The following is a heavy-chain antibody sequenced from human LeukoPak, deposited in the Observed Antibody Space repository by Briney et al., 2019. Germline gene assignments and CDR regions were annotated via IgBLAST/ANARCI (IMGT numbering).Heavy chain of an antibody. V-gene: IGHV3-66*01. Sequence: GGSLRLSCAASGFTVSSNYMSWVRQAPGKGLEWVSVIYSGGSTYYADSVKGRFTISRDNSKNTLYLQMNSLRAEDTAVYYCATRGPWFGELFDYYYYYYGMDVWGQGTTVTVSS. D-gene: IGHD3-10*01. CDR1: GFTVSSNY. CDR2: IYSGGST. CDR3: ATRGPWFGELFDYYYYYYGMDV. J-gene: IGHJ6*02.